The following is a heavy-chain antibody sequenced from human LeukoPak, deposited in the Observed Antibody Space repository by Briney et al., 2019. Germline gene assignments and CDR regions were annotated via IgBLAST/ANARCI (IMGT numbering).Heavy chain of an antibody. Sequence: GGSLRLSCAVSGFTFSSYWMSWVRQAPGKGLEWVASIEEEGSEKHYVDSVKGRFTISRDNAKNSLYLQMNSLRAEDTAVYYCARGHYQLSWGQGILVTVSS. D-gene: IGHD2-2*01. J-gene: IGHJ5*02. CDR2: IEEEGSEK. CDR1: GFTFSSYW. CDR3: ARGHYQLS. V-gene: IGHV3-7*01.